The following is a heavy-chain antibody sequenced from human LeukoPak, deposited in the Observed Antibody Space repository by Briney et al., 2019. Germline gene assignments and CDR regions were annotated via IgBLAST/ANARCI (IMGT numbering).Heavy chain of an antibody. J-gene: IGHJ4*02. D-gene: IGHD1-26*01. CDR1: GFTFSSYG. CDR2: IWYDGSNK. V-gene: IGHV3-33*01. CDR3: ARDGETIVGATTFCDY. Sequence: GGSLRLSCAASGFTFSSYGMHWVRQAPGKGLEWVAVIWYDGSNKYYADSVKGRFTISRDNSKNTLYLQTNSLRAEDTAVYYCARDGETIVGATTFCDYWGQGTLVTVSS.